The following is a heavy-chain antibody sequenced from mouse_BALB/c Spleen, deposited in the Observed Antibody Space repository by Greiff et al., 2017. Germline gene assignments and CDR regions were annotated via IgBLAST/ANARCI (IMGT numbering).Heavy chain of an antibody. D-gene: IGHD1-2*01. J-gene: IGHJ4*01. CDR1: GFTFSNYW. Sequence: EVQLVESGGGLVQPGGSMKLSCVASGFTFSNYWMNWVRQSPEKGLEWVAEIRLKSNNYATHYAESVKGRFTISRDDSKSSVYLQMNNLRAEDTGIYYCTDGYGYAMDYWGQGTSVTVSS. CDR2: IRLKSNNYAT. V-gene: IGHV6-6*02. CDR3: TDGYGYAMDY.